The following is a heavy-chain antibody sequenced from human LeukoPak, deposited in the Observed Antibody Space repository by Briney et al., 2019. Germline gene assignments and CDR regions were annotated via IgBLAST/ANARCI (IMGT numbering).Heavy chain of an antibody. CDR2: FSTSGTV. CDR1: GGSVSSRSYY. CDR3: ARDSVRGFDY. D-gene: IGHD3-10*01. Sequence: SQTLSLTCTVSGGSVSSRSYYWSWVRQPAGKELEWLGRFSTSGTVNYNPSLKSRVTISVDTSKNQFSLKLTSVTAADTAVYYCARDSVRGFDYWGQGTLVTVSS. V-gene: IGHV4-61*02. J-gene: IGHJ4*02.